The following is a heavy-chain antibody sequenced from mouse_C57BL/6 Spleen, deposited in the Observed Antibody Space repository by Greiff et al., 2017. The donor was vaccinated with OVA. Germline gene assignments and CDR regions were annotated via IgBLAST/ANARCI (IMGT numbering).Heavy chain of an antibody. CDR2: IDPENGDT. Sequence: VQLQQSGAELVRPGASVKLSCTASGFNIKDDYMHWVKQRPEQGLEWIGWIDPENGDTEYASKFQGKATITADTSSNTAYLPLSSLTSEDTAVYYCTTGRYSNSWYVCVWGTGTTVTVST. D-gene: IGHD2-5*01. CDR1: GFNIKDDY. V-gene: IGHV14-4*01. J-gene: IGHJ1*03. CDR3: TTGRYSNSWYVCV.